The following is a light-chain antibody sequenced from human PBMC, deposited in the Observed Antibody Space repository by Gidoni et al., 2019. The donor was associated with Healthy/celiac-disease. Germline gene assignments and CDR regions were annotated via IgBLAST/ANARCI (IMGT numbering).Light chain of an antibody. Sequence: QAILTQEPSLTVAPGGTVTLTCGSNTGAVTSSQWPYWFQQKPGQAPRTLIYDTTNRHAWTFARFSGSLSGGKAALTLSGAQPEDEAEYYCSVSLSGRWVFGGGTTLTVL. CDR3: SVSLSGRWV. CDR1: TGAVTSSQW. V-gene: IGLV7-46*01. CDR2: DTT. J-gene: IGLJ3*02.